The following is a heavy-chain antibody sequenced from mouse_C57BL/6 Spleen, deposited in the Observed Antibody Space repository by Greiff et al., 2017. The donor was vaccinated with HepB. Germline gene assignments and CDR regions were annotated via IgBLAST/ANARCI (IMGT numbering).Heavy chain of an antibody. D-gene: IGHD3-1*01. J-gene: IGHJ3*01. CDR2: IDPENGDT. CDR3: TTGGSWFAY. Sequence: EVQLQQSGAELVRPGASVKLSCTASGFNIKDDYMHWVKQRPEQGLEWIGWIDPENGDTEYASKFQGKATITAGTSSNTAYLQLSSLTSEDTAVYYCTTGGSWFAYWGQGTLVTVSA. V-gene: IGHV14-4*01. CDR1: GFNIKDDY.